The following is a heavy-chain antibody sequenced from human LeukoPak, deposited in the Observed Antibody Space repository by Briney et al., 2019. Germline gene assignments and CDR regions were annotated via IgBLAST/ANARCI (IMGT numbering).Heavy chain of an antibody. D-gene: IGHD3-10*01. J-gene: IGHJ3*02. CDR1: GFIFDDYA. CDR3: TKNGGYSDAFDT. Sequence: GGSLRLSCAASGFIFDDYAMHWVRQAPGKGLEWVSLISGDGGRTYYTDSVKGRFTISRDNSKHSLYLQMNSLRTEDTALYYCTKNGGYSDAFDTWGQGTMVTVSS. CDR2: ISGDGGRT. V-gene: IGHV3-43*02.